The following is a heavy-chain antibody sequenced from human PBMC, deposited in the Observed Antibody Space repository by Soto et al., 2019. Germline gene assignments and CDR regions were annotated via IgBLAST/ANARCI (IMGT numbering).Heavy chain of an antibody. J-gene: IGHJ3*02. CDR2: INPSGGST. CDR3: TSTGYYDSSGYYYSSGAFDI. D-gene: IGHD3-22*01. Sequence: GASVKVSCKASGYTFTSYYMHWVRQAPGQGLEWMGIINPSGGSTSYAQKFQGRVTMTRDTSTSTVYMELSSLRSEDTAVYYCTSTGYYDSSGYYYSSGAFDIWGQGTMVTVSS. V-gene: IGHV1-46*03. CDR1: GYTFTSYY.